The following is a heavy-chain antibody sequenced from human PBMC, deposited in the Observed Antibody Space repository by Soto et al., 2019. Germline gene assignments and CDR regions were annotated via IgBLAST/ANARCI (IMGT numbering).Heavy chain of an antibody. D-gene: IGHD3-10*01. Sequence: PSETLSLTCAVSGGSISSGGYSWSWIRQPPGKGLEWIGYIYHSGSTYYNPSLKSRVTISVDRSKNQSSLKLSSVTAADTAVYYCARVRITMVRGVMADYFDYWGQGTLVTVSS. CDR2: IYHSGST. V-gene: IGHV4-30-2*01. J-gene: IGHJ4*02. CDR1: GGSISSGGYS. CDR3: ARVRITMVRGVMADYFDY.